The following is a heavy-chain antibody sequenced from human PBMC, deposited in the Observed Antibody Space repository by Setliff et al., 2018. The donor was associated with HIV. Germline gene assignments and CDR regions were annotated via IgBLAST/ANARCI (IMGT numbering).Heavy chain of an antibody. CDR2: IYYSGST. J-gene: IGHJ4*02. CDR1: GGSISSGDYY. D-gene: IGHD3-22*01. CDR3: ARDVLDLVISVYGF. V-gene: IGHV4-30-4*08. Sequence: SETLSLTCTVSGGSISSGDYYWSWIRQPPGKGLEWIGYIYYSGSTYYNPSLKSRVTISVDTSKNRFSLRLTSVTAADTAVYYSARDVLDLVISVYGFWGQGIPVTVSS.